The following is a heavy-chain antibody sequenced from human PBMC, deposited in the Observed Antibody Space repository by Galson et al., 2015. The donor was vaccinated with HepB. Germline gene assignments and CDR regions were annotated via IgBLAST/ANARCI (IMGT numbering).Heavy chain of an antibody. V-gene: IGHV3-23*01. J-gene: IGHJ4*02. D-gene: IGHD3/OR15-3a*01. CDR2: IGVGT. CDR1: GLTFSSRV. Sequence: SLRLSCAASGLTFSSRVMSWVRQAPGKGLQWLSTIGVGTYYTDSVKGRFTVSRDNSKNTLYLQMNSLRAEDTAVYYCAKAQFQDSYFDYWGQGTLVTVSS. CDR3: AKAQFQDSYFDY.